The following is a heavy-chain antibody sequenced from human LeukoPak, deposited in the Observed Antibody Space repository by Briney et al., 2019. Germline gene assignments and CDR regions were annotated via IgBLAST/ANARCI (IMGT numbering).Heavy chain of an antibody. CDR1: GFTVSSNY. Sequence: GGSLRLSCAASGFTVSSNYMSWVRQAPGKGLEWVSAISGSGGSTYYADSVKGRFTISRDNSKNTLYLQMNSLRAEDTAVYYCAKEYYDSSGYHLDYWGQGTLVTVSS. J-gene: IGHJ4*02. CDR3: AKEYYDSSGYHLDY. CDR2: ISGSGGST. D-gene: IGHD3-22*01. V-gene: IGHV3-23*01.